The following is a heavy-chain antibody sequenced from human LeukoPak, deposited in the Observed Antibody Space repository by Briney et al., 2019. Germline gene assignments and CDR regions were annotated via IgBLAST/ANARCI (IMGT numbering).Heavy chain of an antibody. CDR2: ISSSSSYI. Sequence: GGSLRLSCAASGFTLSSYTMNWVRQAPGEGLEWVSSISSSSSYIYYADSVKGRFTISRDNAKKSLYLQMNSLRAEDTAVYYCVREGRGYNDPIDYWGQGTLVTVSS. J-gene: IGHJ4*02. D-gene: IGHD5-24*01. CDR3: VREGRGYNDPIDY. CDR1: GFTLSSYT. V-gene: IGHV3-21*01.